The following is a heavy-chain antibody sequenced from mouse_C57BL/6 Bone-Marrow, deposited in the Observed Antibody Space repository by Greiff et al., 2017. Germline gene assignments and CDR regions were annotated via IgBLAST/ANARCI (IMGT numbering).Heavy chain of an antibody. D-gene: IGHD1-1*01. CDR2: IYPGDGDT. CDR1: GYAFSSYW. V-gene: IGHV1-80*01. Sequence: VQLQQSGAELVKPGASVKISCKASGYAFSSYWMNWVKQRPGQGLEWIGQIYPGDGDTNYNGKFKGKATLTADKSSSTAYMQLSSLTSEDSAVYLCARWGYGSSHDAMDYWGQGTSVTVSS. J-gene: IGHJ4*01. CDR3: ARWGYGSSHDAMDY.